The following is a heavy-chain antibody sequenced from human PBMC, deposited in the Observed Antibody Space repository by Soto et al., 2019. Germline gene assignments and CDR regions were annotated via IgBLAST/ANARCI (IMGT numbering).Heavy chain of an antibody. Sequence: GASVKVSCKASGYTFSGYDINWVRQATGQGLEWMGWINPNSGGTNYAQKFQGWVTMTRDTSISTAYMELSRLRSDDTAVYYCARLPNYYGSGSPSYYYYYGMDVWGQGTTVTVSS. J-gene: IGHJ6*02. CDR1: GYTFSGYD. CDR2: INPNSGGT. V-gene: IGHV1-2*04. CDR3: ARLPNYYGSGSPSYYYYYGMDV. D-gene: IGHD3-10*01.